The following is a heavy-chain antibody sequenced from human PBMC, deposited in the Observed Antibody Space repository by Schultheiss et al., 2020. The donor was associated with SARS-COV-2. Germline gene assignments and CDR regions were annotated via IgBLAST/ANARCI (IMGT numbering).Heavy chain of an antibody. V-gene: IGHV4-59*01. CDR2: IYYSGST. Sequence: SETLSLTCTVSGGSISTYYWSWIRQPPGKGLEWIGYIYYSGSTNYNPSLKSRVTISVDTSKNQFSLKLSSVTAADTAVYYCARYYYDSSGYYYPPDYWGQGTLVTVSS. D-gene: IGHD3-22*01. J-gene: IGHJ4*02. CDR1: GGSISTYY. CDR3: ARYYYDSSGYYYPPDY.